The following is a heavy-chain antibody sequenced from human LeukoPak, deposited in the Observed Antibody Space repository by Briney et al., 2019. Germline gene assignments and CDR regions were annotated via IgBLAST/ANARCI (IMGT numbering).Heavy chain of an antibody. V-gene: IGHV4-4*07. J-gene: IGHJ3*01. CDR1: GGSISSYY. CDR2: IYTSGST. Sequence: SDTLSLTCTVSGGSISSYYWIWIRQPAGKGLEWIGRIYTSGSTKYNPSLKGRLTMSLDTSKNQFSLKLTSVTAADTAVYYCARERQFDVWGQGTMVTVSS. D-gene: IGHD1-1*01. CDR3: ARERQFDV.